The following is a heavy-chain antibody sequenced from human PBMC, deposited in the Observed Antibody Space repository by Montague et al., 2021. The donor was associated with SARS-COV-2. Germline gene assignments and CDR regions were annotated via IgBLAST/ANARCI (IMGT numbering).Heavy chain of an antibody. CDR3: ARGPLRLKWLRPFDY. J-gene: IGHJ4*02. Sequence: SETLSPTRALYNGSFSSYYWSWIRQPPGKGLEWIGDITPSGSTNXSPSLRSGVTLSVDTSKNQFSLDLSSVTAADTAVYYCARGPLRLKWLRPFDYWGQGILVTVSS. V-gene: IGHV4-34*01. CDR1: NGSFSSYY. CDR2: ITPSGST. D-gene: IGHD5-12*01.